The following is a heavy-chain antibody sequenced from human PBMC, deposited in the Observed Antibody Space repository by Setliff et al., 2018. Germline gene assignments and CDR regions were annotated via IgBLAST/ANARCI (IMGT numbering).Heavy chain of an antibody. J-gene: IGHJ6*03. CDR2: ISASSANI. CDR1: GFTFSRYA. V-gene: IGHV3-48*01. D-gene: IGHD6-13*01. Sequence: GGSMRLSCAASGFTFSRYAMNWVRQTPGKGLEWVSYISASSANIQYADSVRGRFTVSRDNARNSLYLQMNSLRGDDAAVYYCASDPSYASSLYYYLEVWGKGTTVTVSS. CDR3: ASDPSYASSLYYYLEV.